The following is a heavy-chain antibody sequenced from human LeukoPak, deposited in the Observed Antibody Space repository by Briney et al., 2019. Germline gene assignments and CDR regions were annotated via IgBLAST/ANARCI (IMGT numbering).Heavy chain of an antibody. CDR2: ISSSGSTI. CDR3: HALATIPMVVVTAPDY. J-gene: IGHJ4*02. V-gene: IGHV3-11*01. D-gene: IGHD2-21*02. CDR1: GFTFSDYY. Sequence: GGSLRLPCAASGFTFSDYYMSWIRQAPGKGLEWVSYISSSGSTIYYADSVKGRFTISRDNAKNSLYLQMNSLRAEDTAVYYCHALATIPMVVVTAPDYWGQGTLVTVSS.